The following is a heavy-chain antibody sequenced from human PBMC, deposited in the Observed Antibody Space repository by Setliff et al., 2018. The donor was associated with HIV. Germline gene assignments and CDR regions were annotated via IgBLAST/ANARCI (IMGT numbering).Heavy chain of an antibody. D-gene: IGHD3-22*01. CDR1: GFTFNTYA. Sequence: GGSLRLSCAASGFTFNTYAMSWVRQAPGKGLEWVSVISGSGDTTYYPDSVKGRFTVSRDASRNMLFLQMNNLGVEDTAIYYCAKPTSGYYPRPFDLWGQGTMVTVSS. CDR2: ISGSGDTT. V-gene: IGHV3-23*01. J-gene: IGHJ4*02. CDR3: AKPTSGYYPRPFDL.